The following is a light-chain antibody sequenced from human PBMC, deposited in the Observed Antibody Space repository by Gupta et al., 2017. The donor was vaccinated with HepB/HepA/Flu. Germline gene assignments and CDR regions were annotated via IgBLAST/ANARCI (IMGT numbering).Light chain of an antibody. V-gene: IGLV2-23*02. CDR2: EVT. Sequence: QSALTQPASVSGSPGQSITISCTGTRNDIGNYDLVSWYQQHPGEAPKLIIYEVTNRPSGVSARFSGSNSGSTASLTVSRLQAEDEASYFCSSYAGDSIWVFGGGTKLTVL. CDR1: RNDIGNYDL. J-gene: IGLJ3*02. CDR3: SSYAGDSIWV.